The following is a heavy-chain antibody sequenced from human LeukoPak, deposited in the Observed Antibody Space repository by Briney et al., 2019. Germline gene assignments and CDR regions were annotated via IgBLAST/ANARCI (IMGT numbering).Heavy chain of an antibody. Sequence: GGSLRLSCAASGFTFSSYWMSWVRQAPGKGLEWVANIKQDGSEKYYVDSVKGRFTISRDKAKNSLYLQLNSLRAEDTAVYYCARSPSTSGWYGVGYWGQGTLVTVSS. V-gene: IGHV3-7*01. CDR1: GFTFSSYW. D-gene: IGHD6-19*01. CDR2: IKQDGSEK. J-gene: IGHJ4*02. CDR3: ARSPSTSGWYGVGY.